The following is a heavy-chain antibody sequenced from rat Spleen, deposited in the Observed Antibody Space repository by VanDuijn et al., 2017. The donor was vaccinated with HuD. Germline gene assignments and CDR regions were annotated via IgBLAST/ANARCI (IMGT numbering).Heavy chain of an antibody. CDR2: IWDDGST. CDR1: GFSLTSYG. V-gene: IGHV2-13*01. D-gene: IGHD1-10*01. Sequence: QVQLRESGPGLVQPSQTLSLTCTVSGFSLTSYGVTWVRQPPGKGLEWVGGIWDDGSTNYNSALKSRLSISRDTSKSQVFLKRDRLQTEDTAIYFCTRRTYNNDPFAYWGQGTLVTVSS. J-gene: IGHJ3*01. CDR3: TRRTYNNDPFAY.